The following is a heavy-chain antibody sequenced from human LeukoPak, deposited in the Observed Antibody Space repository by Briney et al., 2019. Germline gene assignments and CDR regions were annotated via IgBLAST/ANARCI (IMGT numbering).Heavy chain of an antibody. CDR2: IYYSGST. CDR3: ASGQYYDLWSGYYVD. D-gene: IGHD3-3*01. Sequence: PSETLSLTCTVSGASISSYYWSWIRQPPGKGLEWIGYIYYSGSTNYNPSLKSRVTISVDTSKNQFSLKLSSVTAADTAVYYCASGQYYDLWSGYYVDWGQGTLVTVSA. J-gene: IGHJ4*02. V-gene: IGHV4-59*08. CDR1: GASISSYY.